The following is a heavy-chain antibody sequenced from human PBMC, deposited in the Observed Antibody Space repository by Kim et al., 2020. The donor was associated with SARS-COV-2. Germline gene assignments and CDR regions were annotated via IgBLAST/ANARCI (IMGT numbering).Heavy chain of an antibody. J-gene: IGHJ4*01. CDR2: VYYSGKT. Sequence: SETLSLTCTVSGGSIRSSTYSWGWIRQFPGKELEWIGCVYYSGKTSYNPSLMSRVTMSVDTSRDRFSLELNSVTAADTAVYYCARDWREYCYYTSGLFD. D-gene: IGHD3-3*01. V-gene: IGHV4-39*07. CDR3: ARDWREYCYYTSGLFD. CDR1: GGSIRSSTYS.